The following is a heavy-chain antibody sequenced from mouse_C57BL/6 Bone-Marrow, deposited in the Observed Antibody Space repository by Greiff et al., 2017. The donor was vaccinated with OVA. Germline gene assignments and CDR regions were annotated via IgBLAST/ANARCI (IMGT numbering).Heavy chain of an antibody. CDR1: GFTFSSYG. D-gene: IGHD2-2*01. CDR3: ARRRDYGYDEFAY. Sequence: EVKLVESGGDLVKPGGSLKLSCAASGFTFSSYGMSWVRQTPDKRLEWVATISSGGSYTYYPDSVKGRFTISRDNAKNTLYLQMSSLKSEDTAMYYCARRRDYGYDEFAYWGQGTLVTVSA. CDR2: ISSGGSYT. V-gene: IGHV5-6*02. J-gene: IGHJ3*01.